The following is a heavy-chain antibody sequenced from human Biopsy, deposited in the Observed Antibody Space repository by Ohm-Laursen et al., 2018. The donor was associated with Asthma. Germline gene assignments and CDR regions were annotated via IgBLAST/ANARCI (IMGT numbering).Heavy chain of an antibody. CDR3: AREGIAVAHFDY. J-gene: IGHJ4*02. CDR1: GFTFSSYG. Sequence: SLRLSCAASGFTFSSYGMHWVRQAPGKGLEWVAVIWYDGSNKYYADSVKGRFTISRDNSKNTLYLQMNSLRAEDTAVYYCAREGIAVAHFDYWGQGTRVTVSS. D-gene: IGHD6-19*01. CDR2: IWYDGSNK. V-gene: IGHV3-30*19.